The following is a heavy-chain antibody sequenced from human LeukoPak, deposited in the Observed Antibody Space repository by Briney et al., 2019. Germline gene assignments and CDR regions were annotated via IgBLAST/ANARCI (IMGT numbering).Heavy chain of an antibody. D-gene: IGHD4-17*01. CDR1: GFTFRDYT. J-gene: IGHJ5*02. Sequence: GGSLRLSCAASGFTFRDYTMNWVRQSPGKGLQWVSYVSFGSSYISYADSLKGRFTISRDDAKRSVYLEMTRLRAEDTAVYYCARASTEYAVTDGFDTWGPGTLVTVSS. V-gene: IGHV3-21*01. CDR3: ARASTEYAVTDGFDT. CDR2: VSFGSSYI.